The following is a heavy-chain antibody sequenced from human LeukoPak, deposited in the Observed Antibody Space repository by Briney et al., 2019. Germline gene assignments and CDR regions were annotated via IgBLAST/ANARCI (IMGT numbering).Heavy chain of an antibody. V-gene: IGHV3-23*01. CDR3: ARNYYGSGAAFDY. CDR1: GFSFSNYG. Sequence: TGGSLRLSCAASGFSFSNYGMSWGRQAPGKGLEWVSAISGSGGSTYCADSVQGQFTISRDNSKNTLYLQMNSLRAEDTAVYYCARNYYGSGAAFDYWGQGTLVTVSS. J-gene: IGHJ4*02. CDR2: ISGSGGST. D-gene: IGHD3-10*01.